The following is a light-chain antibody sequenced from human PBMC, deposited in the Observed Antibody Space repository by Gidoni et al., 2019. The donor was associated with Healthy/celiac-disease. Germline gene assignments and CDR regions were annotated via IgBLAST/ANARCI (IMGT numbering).Light chain of an antibody. V-gene: IGKV1-39*01. Sequence: DIQMTQSPSSLSASVGDRVTITCRASQSLSSYLNWYQQQPGKAPKLLIYAASSLQSGVPSRFSGSGSGTDFTLTISSLQPEDFATYYCQQSYSTPRTXXXXTKXEIK. CDR3: QQSYSTPRT. CDR1: QSLSSY. J-gene: IGKJ1*01. CDR2: AAS.